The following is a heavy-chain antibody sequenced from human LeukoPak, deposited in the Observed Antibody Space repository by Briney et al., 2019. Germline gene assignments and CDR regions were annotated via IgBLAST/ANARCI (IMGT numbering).Heavy chain of an antibody. CDR3: ARGGLENGYHSNDGFDI. CDR2: IYYRGST. Sequence: PSETLSLTCTVSGGSISGYYWSWIRQPPGKGLEWIGYIYYRGSTKYNPSLKSRVTMSVDTSRNQFSLRLSSVTAADTAVYYCARGGLENGYHSNDGFDIWGQGTMVTVSS. CDR1: GGSISGYY. J-gene: IGHJ3*02. D-gene: IGHD3-22*01. V-gene: IGHV4-59*01.